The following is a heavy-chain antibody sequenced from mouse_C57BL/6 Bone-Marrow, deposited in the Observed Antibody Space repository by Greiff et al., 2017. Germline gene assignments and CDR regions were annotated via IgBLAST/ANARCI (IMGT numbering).Heavy chain of an antibody. Sequence: EVQLQQSGAELVRPGASVKLSCTASGFNIKDDYMHWVKQRPDQGLEWIGWIDPENGDTEYASKFQGKATITADTSSNTAYLQLSSLTSEDTAVYYCTTTDYFDYWGQGTTLTVSS. CDR2: IDPENGDT. V-gene: IGHV14-4*01. CDR1: GFNIKDDY. CDR3: TTTDYFDY. J-gene: IGHJ2*01. D-gene: IGHD1-1*01.